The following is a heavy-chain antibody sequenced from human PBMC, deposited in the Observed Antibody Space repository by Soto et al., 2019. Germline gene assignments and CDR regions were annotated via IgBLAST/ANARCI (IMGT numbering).Heavy chain of an antibody. J-gene: IGHJ5*02. Sequence: QVQLQQWGAGLLKPSETLSLTCAVSGGSFSGYYWRWIRQPPGQGLVWIGKINHSGSTKYSPSLKRRATISTDKSKNQFSLRLSSVTAADSAVYFCARGEYSSSNNWFDPWGQGTLVTVSS. D-gene: IGHD6-6*01. CDR2: INHSGST. CDR3: ARGEYSSSNNWFDP. CDR1: GGSFSGYY. V-gene: IGHV4-34*01.